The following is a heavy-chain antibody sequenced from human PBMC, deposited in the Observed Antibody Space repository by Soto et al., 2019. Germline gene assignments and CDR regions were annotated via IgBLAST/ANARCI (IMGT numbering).Heavy chain of an antibody. CDR2: INNDGSFT. CDR3: AREIAVSRNWFDP. V-gene: IGHV3-74*01. D-gene: IGHD6-19*01. J-gene: IGHJ5*02. Sequence: GGSLRLSCAASGFTFSTYWMHWVRQAPGKGLVWVSRINNDGSFTKYADSVKGRFTISRDDDKNRMYLQMNSLRAEDTAVYYCAREIAVSRNWFDPWGQGTLVTVSS. CDR1: GFTFSTYW.